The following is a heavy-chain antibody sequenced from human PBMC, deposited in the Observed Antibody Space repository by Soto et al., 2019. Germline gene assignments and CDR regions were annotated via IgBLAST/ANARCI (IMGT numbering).Heavy chain of an antibody. V-gene: IGHV3-23*01. D-gene: IGHD3-3*01. CDR1: VFTFSSYA. Sequence: GSLRLSCAASVFTFSSYAMSWVRQAPGKGLEWVSAISGSGGSTYYADSVKGRFTISRDNSKNTLYLQMNSLRAEDTAVYYCAKPSDYDFWSGGNWFDPWGQGTLVTVSS. CDR2: ISGSGGST. CDR3: AKPSDYDFWSGGNWFDP. J-gene: IGHJ5*02.